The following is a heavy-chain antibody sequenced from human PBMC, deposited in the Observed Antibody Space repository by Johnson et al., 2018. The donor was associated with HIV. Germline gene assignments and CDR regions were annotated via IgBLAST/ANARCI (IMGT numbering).Heavy chain of an antibody. Sequence: EVQLVESGGGVVQPGRSLRLSCAASGFTFSSYAMIWVRQAPGKGLEWVSAISGSGGSTYYADSVKGRFTISRDNAKNSLYLQMNSLRAEDTAVYYCARYSSSSRDTCDIWGQGTMVTVSS. J-gene: IGHJ3*02. CDR2: ISGSGGST. CDR3: ARYSSSSRDTCDI. V-gene: IGHV3-23*04. D-gene: IGHD6-13*01. CDR1: GFTFSSYA.